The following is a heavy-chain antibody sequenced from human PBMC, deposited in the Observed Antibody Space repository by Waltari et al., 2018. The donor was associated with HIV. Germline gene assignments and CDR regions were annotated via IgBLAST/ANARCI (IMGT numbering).Heavy chain of an antibody. D-gene: IGHD2-15*01. CDR1: GFIFRDFA. J-gene: IGHJ4*02. V-gene: IGHV3-30*01. Sequence: QVQLVESGGGLVQPGGSLRLSCAASGFIFRDFAIHWVRQAPGKGLEWVAVISRDGSSKYYADSVQGRFTISRDNSKNSLHLHMNSLRPEDTAVYYCAREGIVAAPFDFWGLGTLVTVSS. CDR2: ISRDGSSK. CDR3: AREGIVAAPFDF.